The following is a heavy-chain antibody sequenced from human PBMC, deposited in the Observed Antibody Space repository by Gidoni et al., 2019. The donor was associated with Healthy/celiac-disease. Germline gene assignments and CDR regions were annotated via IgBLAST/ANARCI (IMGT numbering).Heavy chain of an antibody. CDR1: GFTFSDYY. Sequence: QVQLVESGGGLVKPGGSLRISCAASGFTFSDYYMSWIRQAPGKGLEWVSYISSSSSYTNYADSVKGRFTIFRDNAKNSLYLQMNSLRAEDTAVYYCARATPGVAGYFDYWGQGTLVTVSS. CDR3: ARATPGVAGYFDY. CDR2: ISSSSSYT. D-gene: IGHD6-19*01. V-gene: IGHV3-11*06. J-gene: IGHJ4*02.